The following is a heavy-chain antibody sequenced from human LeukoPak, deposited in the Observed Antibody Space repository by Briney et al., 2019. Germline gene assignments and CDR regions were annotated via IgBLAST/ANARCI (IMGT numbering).Heavy chain of an antibody. CDR2: IIPIFGTA. J-gene: IGHJ3*02. Sequence: SVTVSCKASGGTFSSYAISWVRQAPGQGLEWMGGIIPIFGTANYAQKFQGRVTITADESTSTAYMELSSLRSEDTAVYYRASPYYYDSSGPSAFDIWGQGTMVTVSS. D-gene: IGHD3-22*01. V-gene: IGHV1-69*01. CDR1: GGTFSSYA. CDR3: ASPYYYDSSGPSAFDI.